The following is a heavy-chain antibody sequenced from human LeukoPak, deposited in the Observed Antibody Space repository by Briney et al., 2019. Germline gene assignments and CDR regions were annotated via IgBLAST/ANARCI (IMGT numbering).Heavy chain of an antibody. D-gene: IGHD1-26*01. Sequence: GGSLSLSCAASGFTVSSNYMSWVRQAPGKGLEWVSVIYSGGSTYYADSVKGRFTISRDNSKNTLYLQMNSLRAEDTAVYYCARGGSMDFDYWGQGTLVTVSS. CDR3: ARGGSMDFDY. CDR1: GFTVSSNY. CDR2: IYSGGST. J-gene: IGHJ4*02. V-gene: IGHV3-53*01.